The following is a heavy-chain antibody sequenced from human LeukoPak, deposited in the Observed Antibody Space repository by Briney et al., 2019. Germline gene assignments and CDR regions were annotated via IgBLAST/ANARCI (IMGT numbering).Heavy chain of an antibody. D-gene: IGHD1-26*01. J-gene: IGHJ5*02. CDR2: IYYSGST. CDR1: GGSISSSSYY. Sequence: SETLSLTCTVSGGSISSSSYYWGWIRQPPGKGLEWIGSIYYSGSTYYNPSLKSRVTISVDTSKNQFSLKLSSVTAADTAVYYCARDGGGSYYTWFDPWGQGTLVTVSS. CDR3: ARDGGGSYYTWFDP. V-gene: IGHV4-39*07.